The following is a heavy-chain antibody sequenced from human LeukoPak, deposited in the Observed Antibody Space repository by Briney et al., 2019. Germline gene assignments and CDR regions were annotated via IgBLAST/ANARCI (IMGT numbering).Heavy chain of an antibody. D-gene: IGHD4-23*01. CDR1: GFTFDDYA. CDR2: ISWNSGSI. Sequence: PGRSLRLSCAASGFTFDDYAMHWVRQAPGKGLEWVSGISWNSGSIGYADSVKGRFTISRDNAKNSLYLQMNSLRAEDTALYYCAKDHYGGNSGNWYFDLWGRGTLVTVSS. V-gene: IGHV3-9*01. CDR3: AKDHYGGNSGNWYFDL. J-gene: IGHJ2*01.